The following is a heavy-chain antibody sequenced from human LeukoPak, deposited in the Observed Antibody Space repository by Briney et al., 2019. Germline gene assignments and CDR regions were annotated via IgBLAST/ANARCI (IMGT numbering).Heavy chain of an antibody. D-gene: IGHD2-8*01. Sequence: PSETLSLTCTVSGGSISSYYWSWIRQPPGKGLEWIGYIYYSGSTNYNPSLKSRVTISVDTSKNQFSLKLSSVTAADTAVYYCATNKRPNYYYYMNVWGKGTTVTTSS. CDR3: ATNKRPNYYYYMNV. V-gene: IGHV4-59*01. CDR1: GGSISSYY. J-gene: IGHJ6*03. CDR2: IYYSGST.